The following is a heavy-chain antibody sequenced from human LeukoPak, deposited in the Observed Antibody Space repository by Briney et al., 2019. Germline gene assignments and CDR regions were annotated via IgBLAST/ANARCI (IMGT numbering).Heavy chain of an antibody. J-gene: IGHJ3*02. V-gene: IGHV1-46*01. Sequence: ASVKVSCKASGYILSSYNMHWVRQAPGQGLEWLGIINPSGGDTKYAQKFQGRVTMTRDTSTSTVYMELSSLRSEDTAVYYCARDSRLTPDAFDIWGQGTMVTVSS. CDR1: GYILSSYN. CDR3: ARDSRLTPDAFDI. CDR2: INPSGGDT.